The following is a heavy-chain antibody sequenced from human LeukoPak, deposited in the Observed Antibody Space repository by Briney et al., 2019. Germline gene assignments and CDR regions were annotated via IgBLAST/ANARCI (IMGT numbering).Heavy chain of an antibody. CDR1: GFTFGSYS. Sequence: PGGSLRLSCAASGFTFGSYSMNWVRQAPGKGLEWVSSISSSSSYIYYADSVKGRFTISRDNAKNSLYLQMNSLRAEDTAVYYCARDKGTMIVVDDAFDIWGQGTMVTVSS. CDR3: ARDKGTMIVVDDAFDI. CDR2: ISSSSSYI. V-gene: IGHV3-21*01. D-gene: IGHD3-22*01. J-gene: IGHJ3*02.